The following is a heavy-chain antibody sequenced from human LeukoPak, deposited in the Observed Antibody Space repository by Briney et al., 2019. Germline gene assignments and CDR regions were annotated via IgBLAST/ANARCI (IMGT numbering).Heavy chain of an antibody. CDR3: AREVFGYYDSSGYYYYYYGMDV. CDR1: GYTFPSYA. CDR2: INTNTGNP. Sequence: ASVKVSCKASGYTFPSYAMNWVRQAPGQGLEWMGWINTNTGNPTYAQGFTGRFVFSLDTSVSTAYLQISSLKAEDTAVYYCAREVFGYYDSSGYYYYYYGMDVWGQGTTVTVSS. D-gene: IGHD3-22*01. J-gene: IGHJ6*02. V-gene: IGHV7-4-1*02.